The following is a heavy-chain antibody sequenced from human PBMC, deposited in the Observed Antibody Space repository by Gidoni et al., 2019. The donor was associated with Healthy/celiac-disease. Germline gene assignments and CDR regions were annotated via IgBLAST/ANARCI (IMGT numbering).Heavy chain of an antibody. J-gene: IGHJ5*02. CDR3: ARFGEKWDWFDP. Sequence: QVQLQESGPGLVKPSETLSLTCAVSGYSISSGYYWGWIRQPPGKGLEWIGSIYHSGSTYYNPSLKSRVTISVDTSKNQFSLKLSSVTAADTAVYYCARFGEKWDWFDPWGQGTLVTVSS. V-gene: IGHV4-38-2*01. D-gene: IGHD3-10*01. CDR2: IYHSGST. CDR1: GYSISSGYY.